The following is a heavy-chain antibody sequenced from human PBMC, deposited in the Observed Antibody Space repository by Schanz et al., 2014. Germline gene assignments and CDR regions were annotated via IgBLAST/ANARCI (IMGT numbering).Heavy chain of an antibody. J-gene: IGHJ3*01. CDR3: ATMWGYCTATACQILEVLDV. CDR2: ISAYNGHT. V-gene: IGHV1-18*01. D-gene: IGHD2-8*02. Sequence: QVQLVQSGAEVKKPGASVKVSCKASGYTFTYSTMHWVRQAPGQGLEWMGWISAYNGHTDYAQKLQGRVTLTTDTSTSTAYMELRNLRSDDTAVYYCATMWGYCTATACQILEVLDVWGQGTMVTVSS. CDR1: GYTFTYST.